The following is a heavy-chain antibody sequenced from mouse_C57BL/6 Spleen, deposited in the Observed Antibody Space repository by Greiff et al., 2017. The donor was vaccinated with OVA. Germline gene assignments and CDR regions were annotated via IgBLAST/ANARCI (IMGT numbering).Heavy chain of an antibody. J-gene: IGHJ3*01. Sequence: VQLQQSGAELVKPGASVKLSCTASGFNIKDYYMHWVKQRTEQGLEWIGRIDPEDGEPKYAPKFQGKATITADTSSNTAYLQLSSLTSEDTAVYDCARGDYYDYDAFFAYWGQGTLVTVSA. D-gene: IGHD2-4*01. CDR1: GFNIKDYY. CDR2: IDPEDGEP. CDR3: ARGDYYDYDAFFAY. V-gene: IGHV14-2*01.